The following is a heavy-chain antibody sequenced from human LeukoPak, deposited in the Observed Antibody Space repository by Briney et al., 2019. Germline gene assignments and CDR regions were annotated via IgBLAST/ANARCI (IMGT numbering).Heavy chain of an antibody. V-gene: IGHV3-7*01. Sequence: GGSLRLSCEVSGFTFSSYWMSWVRQAPGKGLEWVANIKQDGSEKYYVDSVKGRFTISRDNAKNSLYLQMNSLRAEDTAVYYCARGSDSTPNYYYYMDVWGKGTTVTVSS. CDR1: GFTFSSYW. CDR3: ARGSDSTPNYYYYMDV. D-gene: IGHD2-2*01. J-gene: IGHJ6*03. CDR2: IKQDGSEK.